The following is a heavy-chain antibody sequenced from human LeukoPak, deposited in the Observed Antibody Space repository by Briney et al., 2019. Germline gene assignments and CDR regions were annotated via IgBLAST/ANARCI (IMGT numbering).Heavy chain of an antibody. CDR1: GASVSGSNYY. V-gene: IGHV4-39*07. J-gene: IGHJ4*02. D-gene: IGHD2-15*01. CDR3: ARGVTIVVVVAATPPYFDY. CDR2: IYSSGST. Sequence: SETLSLTCAVSGASVSGSNYYWGWIRQPPGKGLEWIGNIYSSGSTYYNASLQSRVTISVDTPKNQFSLKLSSVTAADTAVYYCARGVTIVVVVAATPPYFDYWGQGTLVTVSS.